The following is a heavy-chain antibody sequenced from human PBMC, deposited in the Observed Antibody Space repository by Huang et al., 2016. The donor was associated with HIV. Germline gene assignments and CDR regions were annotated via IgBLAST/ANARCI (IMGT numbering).Heavy chain of an antibody. Sequence: QLQLQGSGPGLVKPSETLSLTCTVSGGSITSSSYYWGWTRQPPGKGLEWVGSIHYRGSTHYNPSLTSRVTVSFDTSKNQFSLKLSSVTAADTAVYYCARHFSYYDSSGYTPWDAFDIWGQGTMVTVSS. CDR2: IHYRGST. CDR1: GGSITSSSYY. CDR3: ARHFSYYDSSGYTPWDAFDI. J-gene: IGHJ3*02. V-gene: IGHV4-39*01. D-gene: IGHD3-22*01.